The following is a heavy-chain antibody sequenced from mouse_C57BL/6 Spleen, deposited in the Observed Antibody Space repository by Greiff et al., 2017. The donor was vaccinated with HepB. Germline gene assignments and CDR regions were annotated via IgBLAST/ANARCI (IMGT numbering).Heavy chain of an antibody. V-gene: IGHV5-4*01. CDR2: ISDGGSYT. CDR1: GFTFSSYA. J-gene: IGHJ4*01. D-gene: IGHD6-1*01. Sequence: DVHLVESGGGLVKPGGSLKLSCAASGFTFSSYAMSWVRQTPEKRLEWVATISDGGSYTYYPDNVKGRFTISRDNAKNNLYLQMSHLKSEDTAMYYCARDAISYAMDYWGQGTSVTVSS. CDR3: ARDAISYAMDY.